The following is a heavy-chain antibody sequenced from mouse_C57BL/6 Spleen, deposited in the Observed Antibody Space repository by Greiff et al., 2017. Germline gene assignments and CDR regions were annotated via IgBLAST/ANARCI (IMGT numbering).Heavy chain of an antibody. CDR3: TTRGLSCGSSLCWYFDV. Sequence: VQLQQSGAELVRPGASVKLSCTASGFNIKDDYMPWVKQRPEQGLEWIGWIDPENGDTEYASKFQGKATITTDTSSNTAYLQLSSLTSEDTAVYYCTTRGLSCGSSLCWYFDVWGTGTTVTVSS. CDR2: IDPENGDT. D-gene: IGHD1-1*01. V-gene: IGHV14-4*01. J-gene: IGHJ1*03. CDR1: GFNIKDDY.